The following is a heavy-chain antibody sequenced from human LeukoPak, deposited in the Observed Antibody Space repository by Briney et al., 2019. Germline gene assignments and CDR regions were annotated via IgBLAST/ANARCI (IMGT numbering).Heavy chain of an antibody. J-gene: IGHJ4*02. Sequence: SETLSLTCTVSSGSSSSYFWTWIRQSPGKGLEWIGYISYSGSTKYNPSLKSRVTMSLDTPKNQISLKLRFVSAADTAIYYCAAGTFTTLLYWGQGTLVTVSS. V-gene: IGHV4-59*08. CDR2: ISYSGST. CDR1: SGSSSSYF. D-gene: IGHD3-16*01. CDR3: AAGTFTTLLY.